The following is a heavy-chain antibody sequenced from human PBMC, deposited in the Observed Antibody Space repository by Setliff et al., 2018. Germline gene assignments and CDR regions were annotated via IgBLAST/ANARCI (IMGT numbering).Heavy chain of an antibody. D-gene: IGHD3-3*01. Sequence: PSETLSLTCAVYGGSFSGYYWSWIRQPPGKGLEWIGEINHSGSTNYNPSLKSRVTISVDTSKNQFSLKLSSVTAADTAVYYCARVDNFWSGPIDYWGQRTLVTV. CDR3: ARVDNFWSGPIDY. J-gene: IGHJ4*02. CDR1: GGSFSGYY. V-gene: IGHV4-34*01. CDR2: INHSGST.